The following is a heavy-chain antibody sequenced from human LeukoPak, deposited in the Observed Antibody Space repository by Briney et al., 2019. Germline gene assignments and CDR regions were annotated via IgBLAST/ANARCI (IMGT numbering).Heavy chain of an antibody. CDR2: INWNGGST. CDR1: GFTSDDYG. J-gene: IGHJ4*02. CDR3: AREVQLERLGFGKEGSAFDY. Sequence: GGSLRLSCAASGFTSDDYGMSWVRQAPGKGLEWVSGINWNGGSTGYADSVKGRFSISRDNAKNSLYLQMNSLRDENTAVYYCAREVQLERLGFGKEGSAFDYWGQGTLVTVSS. D-gene: IGHD1-1*01. V-gene: IGHV3-20*04.